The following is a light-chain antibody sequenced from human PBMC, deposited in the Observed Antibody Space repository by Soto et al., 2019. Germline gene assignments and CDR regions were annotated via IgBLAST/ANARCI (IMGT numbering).Light chain of an antibody. V-gene: IGKV3-20*01. Sequence: EIVLTQSPGTLSLSPGERATLSCRASQSVSNNYLAWYQQKPGQAPRLLMYGASNRATGIPDRFSGSGSGTDFTLTISGLEPEDFAVYYCQQYVSSPRTFGQGTKVDIK. J-gene: IGKJ1*01. CDR1: QSVSNNY. CDR3: QQYVSSPRT. CDR2: GAS.